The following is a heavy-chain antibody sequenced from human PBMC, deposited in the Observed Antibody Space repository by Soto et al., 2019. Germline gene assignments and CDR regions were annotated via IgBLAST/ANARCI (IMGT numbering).Heavy chain of an antibody. CDR1: GFTFSSYW. D-gene: IGHD3-9*01. CDR3: ARKVQIDWYFDL. V-gene: IGHV3-74*01. CDR2: INSDGSST. Sequence: GGSLRLSCAASGFTFSSYWMHWVRQAPGKGLVWVSRINSDGSSTNYADSVKGRFTISRDNAKNTLYLQMNSLRAEDTAVYSCARKVQIDWYFDLWGQGTLVTVSS. J-gene: IGHJ5*02.